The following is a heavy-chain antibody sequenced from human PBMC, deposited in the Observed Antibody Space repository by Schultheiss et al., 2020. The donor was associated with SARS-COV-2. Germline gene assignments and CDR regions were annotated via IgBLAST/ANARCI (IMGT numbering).Heavy chain of an antibody. J-gene: IGHJ4*02. Sequence: GESLKISCAASGFTFSRYGMEWVRQAPGKGLEWVAALWYDGSNKNYADSVNGRFTISRDNSKKTLYLQMNSLRAEDTAVYYCARDMGGGAMDYWGQGTLVTVSS. CDR1: GFTFSRYG. CDR2: LWYDGSNK. V-gene: IGHV3-33*01. CDR3: ARDMGGGAMDY. D-gene: IGHD3-16*01.